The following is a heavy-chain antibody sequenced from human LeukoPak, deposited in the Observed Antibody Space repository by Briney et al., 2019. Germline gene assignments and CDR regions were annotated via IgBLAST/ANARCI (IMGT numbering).Heavy chain of an antibody. CDR2: INPNSGGT. Sequence: GASVKVSCKASGYTFTGYYMHWVQQAPGQGLEWMGWINPNSGGTNYAQKFQGRVTMTRDTSISTAYMELSRLRSDDTAVYYCARVGSGYSSGPFDYWGQGTLVTVSS. CDR1: GYTFTGYY. CDR3: ARVGSGYSSGPFDY. D-gene: IGHD6-19*01. J-gene: IGHJ4*02. V-gene: IGHV1-2*02.